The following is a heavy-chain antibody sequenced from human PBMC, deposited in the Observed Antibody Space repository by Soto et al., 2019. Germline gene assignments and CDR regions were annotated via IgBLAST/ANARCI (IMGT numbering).Heavy chain of an antibody. CDR2: IYYSGST. D-gene: IGHD6-19*01. V-gene: IGHV4-39*01. CDR1: GGSISSSSYY. CDR3: ARFIAVAGMVDY. Sequence: QLQLQESGPGLVKPSETLSLTCTVSGGSISSSSYYWGWIRQPPGKGLEWIGSIYYSGSTYYNPSLKSRVTISVDTSKNQFSLKLSSVTAADTAVYYCARFIAVAGMVDYWGQGTLVTVSS. J-gene: IGHJ4*02.